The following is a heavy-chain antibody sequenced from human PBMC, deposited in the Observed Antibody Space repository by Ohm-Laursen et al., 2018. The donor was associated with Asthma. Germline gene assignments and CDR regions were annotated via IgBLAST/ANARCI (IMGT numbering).Heavy chain of an antibody. CDR3: ARVGSTLSYYYYGMDV. J-gene: IGHJ6*02. CDR2: INHSGST. Sequence: SETLSLTCAVYGGSFSGYYWSWIRQPPGKGLEWIGEINHSGSTNYNPSLKSRVTISVDTSKNQFSLKLSSVTAADTAVYYCARVGSTLSYYYYGMDVWGQGTTVTASS. CDR1: GGSFSGYY. V-gene: IGHV4-34*01.